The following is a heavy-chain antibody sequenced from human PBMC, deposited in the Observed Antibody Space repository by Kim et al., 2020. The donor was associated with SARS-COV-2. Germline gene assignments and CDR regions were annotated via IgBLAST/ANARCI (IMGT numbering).Heavy chain of an antibody. CDR3: ARVGSTVSFDY. D-gene: IGHD4-17*01. J-gene: IGHJ4*02. Sequence: TNYAQKFQGRVTMTRYTSISTAYMELSRLRSDDTAVYYCARVGSTVSFDYWGQGTLVTVSS. CDR2: T. V-gene: IGHV1-2*02.